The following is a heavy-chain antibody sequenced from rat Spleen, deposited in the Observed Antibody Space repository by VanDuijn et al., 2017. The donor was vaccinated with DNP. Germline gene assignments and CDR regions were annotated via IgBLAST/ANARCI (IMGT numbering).Heavy chain of an antibody. CDR2: IEEKSNNYFI. D-gene: IGHD5-1*01. V-gene: IGHV6-14*01. J-gene: IGHJ2*01. CDR1: GFTFSTAW. Sequence: EVQLVETGGGLVQPGNSLKLSCATSGFTFSTAWMNWIRQTPGKRLEWLAQIEEKSNNYFISNLESVKGRFTISRDDSKSSVYLQMNNLKEEDTAIYYCSSGSDFDYWGQGVMVTVSS. CDR3: SSGSDFDY.